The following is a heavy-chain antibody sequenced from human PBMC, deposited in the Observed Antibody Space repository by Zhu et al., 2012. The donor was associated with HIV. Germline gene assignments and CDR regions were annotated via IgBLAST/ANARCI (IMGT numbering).Heavy chain of an antibody. J-gene: IGHJ4*02. Sequence: QVQLQESGPQLVKPSETLSLTCTVSGGSMSRHYWNWVRQPPGKGLQWIGYMYSSGSTKYNFSLKSRVAISLDMSKNQFSLNLSSVTTADTAVYYCARSVKGQLVFDSWGQGALVTVSS. D-gene: IGHD1-1*01. CDR1: GGSMSRHY. CDR3: ARSVKGQLVFDS. V-gene: IGHV4-59*11. CDR2: MYSSGST.